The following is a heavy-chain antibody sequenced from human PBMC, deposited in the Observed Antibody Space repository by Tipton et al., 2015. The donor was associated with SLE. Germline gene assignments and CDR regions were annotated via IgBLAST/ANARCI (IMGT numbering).Heavy chain of an antibody. Sequence: SLRLSCAASGFTFSSYSMNWVRQAPGKGLEWVSYISSSSSTIYYADSVKGRFTISRDNAKNSLYLQMNSLRAEDTAVYYCARESEHLLDYWGQGTLVTVSS. J-gene: IGHJ4*02. V-gene: IGHV3-48*01. D-gene: IGHD1-26*01. CDR2: ISSSSSTI. CDR3: ARESEHLLDY. CDR1: GFTFSSYS.